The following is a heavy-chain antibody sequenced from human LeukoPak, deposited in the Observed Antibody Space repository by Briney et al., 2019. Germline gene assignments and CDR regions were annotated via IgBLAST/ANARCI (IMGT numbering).Heavy chain of an antibody. CDR3: ARDIVVVPAADNWFDP. D-gene: IGHD2-2*01. Sequence: GRSLRLSCAASGFTFSSYAMHWVRQAPGKGLEWVAVISYDGSNKYYADSVKGRFTISRDNSKNMLYLQMNSLRAEDTAVYYCARDIVVVPAADNWFDPWGQGTLVTVSS. CDR2: ISYDGSNK. V-gene: IGHV3-30-3*01. CDR1: GFTFSSYA. J-gene: IGHJ5*02.